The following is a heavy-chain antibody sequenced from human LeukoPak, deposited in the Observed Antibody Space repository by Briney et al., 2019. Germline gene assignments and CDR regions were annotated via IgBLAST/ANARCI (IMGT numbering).Heavy chain of an antibody. J-gene: IGHJ6*03. Sequence: GASVKVSCKASGGTFSSYAISWVRQAPGQGLEWMGGIIPIFGTANYAQKFQGRVTVTADESTSTAYMELSSLRSEDTAVYYCARAPPKRYSNSLRGGYYYYYMDVWGKGTTVTVSS. CDR3: ARAPPKRYSNSLRGGYYYYYMDV. CDR1: GGTFSSYA. D-gene: IGHD4-11*01. V-gene: IGHV1-69*13. CDR2: IIPIFGTA.